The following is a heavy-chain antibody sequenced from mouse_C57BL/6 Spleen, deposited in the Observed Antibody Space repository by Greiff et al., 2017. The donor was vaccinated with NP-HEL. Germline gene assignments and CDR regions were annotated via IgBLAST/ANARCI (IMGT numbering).Heavy chain of an antibody. CDR1: GYTFTSYW. D-gene: IGHD3-3*01. CDR3: ARTPSGTPDY. Sequence: QVQLQQPGAELVKPGASVKLSCKASGYTFTSYWMQWVKQRPGQGLEWIGEIDPSDSYTNYNQKFKGKATLTVDTSSSTAYMQLSSLTSEDSAVYYCARTPSGTPDYWGQGTTLTVSS. J-gene: IGHJ2*01. CDR2: IDPSDSYT. V-gene: IGHV1-50*01.